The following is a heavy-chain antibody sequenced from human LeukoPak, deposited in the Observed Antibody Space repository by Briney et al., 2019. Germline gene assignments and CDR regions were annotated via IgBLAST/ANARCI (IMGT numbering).Heavy chain of an antibody. D-gene: IGHD5-18*01. CDR3: ARTRPGYSYGYVGY. CDR2: INSDGSST. CDR1: GFTFSSYW. V-gene: IGHV3-74*01. J-gene: IGHJ4*02. Sequence: GGSLRLSCAASGFTFSSYWMHWVRQAPRKGLVWVSRINSDGSSTSYADSVKGRFTISRDNAKNTLYLQMNSLRAEDTAVYYCARTRPGYSYGYVGYWGQGTLVTVSS.